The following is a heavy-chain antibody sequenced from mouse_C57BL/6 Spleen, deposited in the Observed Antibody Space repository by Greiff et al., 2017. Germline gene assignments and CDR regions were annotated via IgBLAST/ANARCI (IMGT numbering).Heavy chain of an antibody. CDR3: VRGSYVFDY. CDR2: IRSKSNNYAT. J-gene: IGHJ2*01. D-gene: IGHD1-1*02. V-gene: IGHV10-1*01. CDR1: GFSFNTYA. Sequence: EAGGGLVQPKGSLKLSCAASGFSFNTYAMNWVRQAPGKGLEWVARIRSKSNNYATYYADSVKDRFTISRDDSESMLYLQMNNLKTEDTAMYYCVRGSYVFDYWGQGTTLTVSS.